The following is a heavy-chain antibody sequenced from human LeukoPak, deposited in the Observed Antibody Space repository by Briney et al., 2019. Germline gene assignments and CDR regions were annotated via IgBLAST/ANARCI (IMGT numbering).Heavy chain of an antibody. V-gene: IGHV3-9*03. D-gene: IGHD4-11*01. J-gene: IGHJ4*02. Sequence: PGGSLRLSCAASGFTFNNYAMHWVRQAPGKGLEWVSGISWNSDSIGYADSVKGRFTISRDNAKNSLYLQMTSLRAEDMAFYYCTKDKVAWSVTPYYFDYWGQGTLVTVSS. CDR1: GFTFNNYA. CDR3: TKDKVAWSVTPYYFDY. CDR2: ISWNSDSI.